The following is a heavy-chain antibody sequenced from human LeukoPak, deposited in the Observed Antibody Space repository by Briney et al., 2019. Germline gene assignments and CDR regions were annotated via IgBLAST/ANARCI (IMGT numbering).Heavy chain of an antibody. J-gene: IGHJ4*02. CDR1: GGTFSSYA. Sequence: SVKVSCKASGGTFSSYAISWVRQAPGQGLEWMGGIIPIFGTANYAQKFQGGVTITTDESTSTAYMELSSLRSEDTAVYYCAPDCSSTSCYGYWGQGTLATVSS. CDR2: IIPIFGTA. D-gene: IGHD2-2*01. V-gene: IGHV1-69*05. CDR3: APDCSSTSCYGY.